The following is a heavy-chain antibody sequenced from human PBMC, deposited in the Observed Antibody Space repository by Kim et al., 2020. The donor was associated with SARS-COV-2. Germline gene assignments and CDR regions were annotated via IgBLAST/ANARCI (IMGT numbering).Heavy chain of an antibody. Sequence: SETLSLTCTVSGGSISSYYWSWIRQPPGKGLEWIGYIYYSGSTNYNPSLKSRVTISVDTSKNQFSLKLSSVTAADTAVYYCARYGGVLWELLPGVGYFD. J-gene: IGHJ4*03. D-gene: IGHD1-26*01. CDR3: ARYGGVLWELLPGVGYFD. CDR2: IYYSGST. CDR1: GGSISSYY. V-gene: IGHV4-59*13.